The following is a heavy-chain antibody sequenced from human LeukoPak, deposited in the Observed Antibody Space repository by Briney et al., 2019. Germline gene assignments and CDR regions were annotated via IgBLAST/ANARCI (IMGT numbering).Heavy chain of an antibody. CDR3: AREYSASEH. Sequence: ASVKVSCKASGFTFTDHYIHWVRLAPGQGLEWMGYINPHSGVTSFPQKFQGRITVTRDTSLSTTYMELNWLTSDDTALYYCAREYSASEHWGQGTLVTVSS. J-gene: IGHJ1*01. CDR1: GFTFTDHY. CDR2: INPHSGVT. V-gene: IGHV1-2*02. D-gene: IGHD5-12*01.